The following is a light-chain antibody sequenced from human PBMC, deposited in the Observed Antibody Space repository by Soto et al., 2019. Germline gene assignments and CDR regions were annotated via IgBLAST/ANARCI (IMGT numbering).Light chain of an antibody. J-gene: IGLJ1*01. CDR3: QSYDSSLSGSNV. Sequence: QTVVTQPPSVSGAPGQRVTISCTGSSSNIGAGYDVHWYQQLPGTAPKLLIYGNSNRPSGVPDRFSGSKSGTSASLAITGLQAEDEADYYCQSYDSSLSGSNVFGTGTK. V-gene: IGLV1-40*01. CDR2: GNS. CDR1: SSNIGAGYD.